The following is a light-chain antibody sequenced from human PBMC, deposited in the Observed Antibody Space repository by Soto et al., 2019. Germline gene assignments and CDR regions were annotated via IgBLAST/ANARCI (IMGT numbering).Light chain of an antibody. CDR3: SSYTSSAKV. CDR1: SSDAVGYNY. Sequence: QSALTQPASVSGSPGQSITISCTGTSSDAVGYNYVSWYQQHPGKAPKLMIYEVSNRPSGVSNRFSGSKSGNTASLTISGLQAEDEADYYCSSYTSSAKVFGGGTKLTVL. J-gene: IGLJ3*02. CDR2: EVS. V-gene: IGLV2-14*01.